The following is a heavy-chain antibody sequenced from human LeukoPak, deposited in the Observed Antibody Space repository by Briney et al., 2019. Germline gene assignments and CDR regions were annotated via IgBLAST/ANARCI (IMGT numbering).Heavy chain of an antibody. CDR1: GFTFSTYW. D-gene: IGHD3-3*01. J-gene: IGHJ4*02. CDR2: IKKDGTEE. V-gene: IGHV3-7*01. Sequence: GGSLRLSCAASGFTFSTYWMSWVRQAPGKGLEWVANIKKDGTEEYYVDSVRGRLTISRDNAKNSLYLQMNSLRAEDTAVYYCARDEGFLEWITYFDYWGQGTLVTVSS. CDR3: ARDEGFLEWITYFDY.